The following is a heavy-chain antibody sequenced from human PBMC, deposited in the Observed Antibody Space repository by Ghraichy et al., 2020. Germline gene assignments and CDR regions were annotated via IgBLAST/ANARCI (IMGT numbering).Heavy chain of an antibody. CDR2: IYYSGST. CDR3: ASLGGQSDFDY. V-gene: IGHV4-39*01. J-gene: IGHJ4*02. Sequence: SETLSLTCTVSGGSISSSSYYWGWIRQPPGKGLEWIGSIYYSGSTYYNPSLKSRVTISVDTSKNQFSLKLSSVTAADTAVYYCASLGGQSDFDYWGQGTLVTVSS. CDR1: GGSISSSSYY. D-gene: IGHD3-16*01.